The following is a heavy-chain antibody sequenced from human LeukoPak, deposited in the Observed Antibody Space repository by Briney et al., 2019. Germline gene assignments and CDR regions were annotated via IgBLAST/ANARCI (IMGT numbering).Heavy chain of an antibody. D-gene: IGHD2/OR15-2a*01. CDR2: IKQDGGEE. J-gene: IGHJ5*02. CDR1: GFIFSTYW. Sequence: PGGSLRLSCAASGFIFSTYWMSWVRQAPGKGLEWVANIKQDGGEEHYVDSVKGRFTISRDNAKNSLYLQMNSLRAEDTAVYYCARSLYAFDPWGQGTLVTVSS. CDR3: ARSLYAFDP. V-gene: IGHV3-7*01.